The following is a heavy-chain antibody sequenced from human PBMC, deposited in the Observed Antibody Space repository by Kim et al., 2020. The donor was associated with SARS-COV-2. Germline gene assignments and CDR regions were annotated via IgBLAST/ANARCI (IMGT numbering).Heavy chain of an antibody. Sequence: GGSMRLSCAASGFTFSSYSMNWVRPAPGKGLEWVASISISRSYIYYADSVKGRFTTSRDNAQNSLYLQMNSLRAEDTAVYYCARDSLRYFYCFPTGDAFDIWGQGTMVTVSS. CDR2: ISISRSYI. D-gene: IGHD3-9*01. CDR1: GFTFSSYS. V-gene: IGHV3-21*01. J-gene: IGHJ3*02. CDR3: ARDSLRYFYCFPTGDAFDI.